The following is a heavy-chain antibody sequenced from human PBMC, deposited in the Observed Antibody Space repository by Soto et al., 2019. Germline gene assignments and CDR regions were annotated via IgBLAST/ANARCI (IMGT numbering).Heavy chain of an antibody. CDR2: IIPIFGTA. CDR3: ARSFDMVRGQFDP. D-gene: IGHD3-10*01. J-gene: IGHJ5*02. CDR1: GGTFSSYA. Sequence: RASVKVSCKASGGTFSSYAISWVRQAPGQGLEWMGGIIPIFGTANYAQKFQGRVTITADKSTSTAYMELSSLRSEDTAVYYCARSFDMVRGQFDPWGQGTLVTVSS. V-gene: IGHV1-69*06.